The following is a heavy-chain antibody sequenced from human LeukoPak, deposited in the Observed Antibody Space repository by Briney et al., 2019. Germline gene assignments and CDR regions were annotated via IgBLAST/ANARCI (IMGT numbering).Heavy chain of an antibody. V-gene: IGHV4-30-2*01. Sequence: SQTLSLTCAVSGGSISSGGYSWSWIRQPPGKGLEWIGYIYHSGSTYYNPSLTSRVTISVDRSKNQFSLKLSSVTAADTAVYYCASSQGYCGGDCFDYWGQGTLVTVSS. CDR2: IYHSGST. J-gene: IGHJ4*02. CDR3: ASSQGYCGGDCFDY. D-gene: IGHD2-21*01. CDR1: GGSISSGGYS.